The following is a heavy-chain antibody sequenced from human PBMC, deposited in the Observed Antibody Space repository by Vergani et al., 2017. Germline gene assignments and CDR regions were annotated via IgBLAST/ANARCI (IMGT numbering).Heavy chain of an antibody. CDR2: TSTDGST. CDR3: ARVPATMAWGAFDI. V-gene: IGHV4-61*02. D-gene: IGHD5-24*01. CDR1: GGAVNSGSNF. Sequence: QVQLQESGPGLVKPSQTLSLTCSVSGGAVNSGSNFWTWIRQPAGKGLEWIGRTSTDGSTNYNPSLKSRVTVSVDTSKTQISLKLSSVTAADTAVYYCARVPATMAWGAFDIWGQGTMVTVSS. J-gene: IGHJ3*02.